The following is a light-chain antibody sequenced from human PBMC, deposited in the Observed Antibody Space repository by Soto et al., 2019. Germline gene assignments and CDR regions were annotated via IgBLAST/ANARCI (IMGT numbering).Light chain of an antibody. J-gene: IGLJ1*01. CDR1: SSDVGTYNY. CDR2: HVS. CDR3: CSYTSRSTYF. Sequence: QSVLTQPASVSGSPGQSVTISCTGTSSDVGTYNYVSWYQQHPAKVPKLMIYHVSNRPSGVSDRFSGSKSGNTASLTISGVQAEDEADYFCCSYTSRSTYFFGTGTKVTV. V-gene: IGLV2-14*01.